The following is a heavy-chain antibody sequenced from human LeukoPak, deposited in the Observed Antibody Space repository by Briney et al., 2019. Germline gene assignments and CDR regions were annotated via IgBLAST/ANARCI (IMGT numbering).Heavy chain of an antibody. CDR1: GFNFSTYG. CDR3: ARDHYDSGSDFDY. J-gene: IGHJ4*02. CDR2: IWHDGINK. Sequence: GGSLGLSCAASGFNFSTYGMHWVRQAPGKGLEWVAVIWHDGINKYNADSVKGRFTISRDNSKNTLYLQMNSLRAEDTAVYYCARDHYDSGSDFDYWGQGTLVTVSS. V-gene: IGHV3-33*01. D-gene: IGHD3-10*01.